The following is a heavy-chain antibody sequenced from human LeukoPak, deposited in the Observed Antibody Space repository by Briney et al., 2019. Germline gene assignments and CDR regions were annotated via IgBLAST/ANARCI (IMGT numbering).Heavy chain of an antibody. CDR2: IYYSGYT. Sequence: SETLSLTCTVSGGSISSYYWSWIRQPPGKGLKWIGNIYYSGYTTYSPSLRSRVTISVDTSKNQFSLKLRSVTAADTAVYYCARDGYIAPRPGGWFDPWGQGTLVTVSS. V-gene: IGHV4-59*12. CDR1: GGSISSYY. J-gene: IGHJ5*02. CDR3: ARDGYIAPRPGGWFDP. D-gene: IGHD6-6*01.